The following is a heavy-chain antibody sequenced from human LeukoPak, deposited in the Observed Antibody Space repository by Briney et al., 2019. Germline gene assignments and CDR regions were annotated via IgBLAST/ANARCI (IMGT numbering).Heavy chain of an antibody. CDR3: ARLPLSRYYDFWSGMDV. CDR2: ISAYNGNT. V-gene: IGHV1-18*01. D-gene: IGHD3-3*01. CDR1: GYTFTSYG. J-gene: IGHJ6*02. Sequence: ASVTVSCKASGYTFTSYGISWVRQAPGQGLEWMGWISAYNGNTNYAQKLQGRVTMTTDTSTSTAYMELRSLRSDDTAVYYCARLPLSRYYDFWSGMDVWGQGTTDTVSS.